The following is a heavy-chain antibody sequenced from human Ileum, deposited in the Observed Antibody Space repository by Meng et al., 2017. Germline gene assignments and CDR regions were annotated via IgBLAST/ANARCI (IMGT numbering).Heavy chain of an antibody. CDR3: AKAAAYNLDI. J-gene: IGHJ4*02. V-gene: IGHV4-4*02. CDR1: GFSISSAIW. D-gene: IGHD1-14*01. Sequence: QVQFLRRGPGLVKPLGTLSFTFAVSGFSISSAIWWGWVRQPPGKGLEWIGEIFQSGSTNYNPSLKSRVSISVDKSKNHLSLSLSSVTAADTAVYYCAKAAAYNLDIWGQGALVTVSS. CDR2: IFQSGST.